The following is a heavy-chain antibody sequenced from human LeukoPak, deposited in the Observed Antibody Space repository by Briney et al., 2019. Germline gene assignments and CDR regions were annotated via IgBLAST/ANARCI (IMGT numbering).Heavy chain of an antibody. Sequence: GGSLRLSCAASGFTFSSYWMSWVRQAPGKGLEWVANKKQDGSEKYYVDSVKGRFTISRDNAKNSLYLQMNSLRAEDTAVYYCARGIAWFGELSPYFDYWGQGTLVTVSS. CDR2: KKQDGSEK. V-gene: IGHV3-7*03. J-gene: IGHJ4*02. D-gene: IGHD3-10*01. CDR1: GFTFSSYW. CDR3: ARGIAWFGELSPYFDY.